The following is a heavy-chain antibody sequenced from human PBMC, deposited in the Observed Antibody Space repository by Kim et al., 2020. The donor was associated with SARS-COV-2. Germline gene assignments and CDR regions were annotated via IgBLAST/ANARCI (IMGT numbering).Heavy chain of an antibody. CDR1: GFTFNSYS. V-gene: IGHV3-21*01. D-gene: IGHD6-13*01. Sequence: GGSLRLSCAVSGFTFNSYSMNWVRQAPGKGLEWVSSIGSSSPYIYYADSVKGRFTISRDDATNSLSLQMNSLRAEDTAVYYCARDSYSRPHAFDMWGRGTMVTVSS. J-gene: IGHJ3*02. CDR2: IGSSSPYI. CDR3: ARDSYSRPHAFDM.